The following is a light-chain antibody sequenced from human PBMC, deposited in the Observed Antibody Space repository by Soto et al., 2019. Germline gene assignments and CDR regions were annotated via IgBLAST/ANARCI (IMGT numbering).Light chain of an antibody. J-gene: IGKJ1*01. CDR1: QSVSSSY. Sequence: DIVMTQSPSTLSVSQGERATLSCRASQSVSSSYLAWYQQKPGQAPRLLLYGASSRATGIPDRFSGSGSGTDFTLTISRLEPEDFAVYYCRQYHNSPLTFGQGTKVDI. CDR2: GAS. V-gene: IGKV3-20*01. CDR3: RQYHNSPLT.